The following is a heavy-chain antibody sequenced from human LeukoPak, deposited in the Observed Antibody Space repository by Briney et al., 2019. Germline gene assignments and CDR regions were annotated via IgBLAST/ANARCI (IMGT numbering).Heavy chain of an antibody. CDR1: GYTFTSYG. CDR3: ARGRYYDYVWGSYRSYYFDY. J-gene: IGHJ4*02. D-gene: IGHD3-16*02. V-gene: IGHV1-18*01. Sequence: ASVXVSCTXXGYTFTSYGISWVRQAPGQGLEWMGWISAYNGNTNYAQKLQGRVTMTTDTSTSTAYMELRSLRSDDTAVYYCARGRYYDYVWGSYRSYYFDYWGQGTLVTVSS. CDR2: ISAYNGNT.